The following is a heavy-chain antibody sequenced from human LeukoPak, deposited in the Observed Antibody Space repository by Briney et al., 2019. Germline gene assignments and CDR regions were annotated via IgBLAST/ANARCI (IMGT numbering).Heavy chain of an antibody. CDR2: ISYDGSNK. V-gene: IGHV3-30*18. J-gene: IGHJ4*02. D-gene: IGHD3-10*01. Sequence: GGSLRLSCAASGFTFSSYGMHWVRQAPGKGLEWVAVISYDGSNKYYADSVKGRFTISRDNSKSTLYLQMNSLRAEDTAVYYCAKTRIWFGELSAFDYWGQGTLVTVSS. CDR3: AKTRIWFGELSAFDY. CDR1: GFTFSSYG.